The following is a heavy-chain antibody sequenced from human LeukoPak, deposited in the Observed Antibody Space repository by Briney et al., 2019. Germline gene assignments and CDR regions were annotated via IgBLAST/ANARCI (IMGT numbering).Heavy chain of an antibody. CDR3: VVLAATGTIDY. D-gene: IGHD6-13*01. J-gene: IGHJ4*02. CDR1: GYTFTTYD. V-gene: IGHV1-8*03. Sequence: ASVKVSCKASGYTFTTYDINWVRQAPGQGLEWMGWMNPNSGDTGYAQKFQGRITVTRNTSISTAYMELSSLRSEDTAVYYCVVLAATGTIDYWGQGTLVTVSS. CDR2: MNPNSGDT.